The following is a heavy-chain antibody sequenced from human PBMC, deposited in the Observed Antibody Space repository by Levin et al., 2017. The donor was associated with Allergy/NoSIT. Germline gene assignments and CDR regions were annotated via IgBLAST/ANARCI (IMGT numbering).Heavy chain of an antibody. CDR3: AKVPRYCSSTSCYGGAFDI. V-gene: IGHV3-23*01. J-gene: IGHJ3*02. CDR1: GFTFSSYA. CDR2: ISGSGGST. D-gene: IGHD2-2*01. Sequence: LTGGSLRLSCAASGFTFSSYAMSWVRQAPGKGLEWVSAISGSGGSTYYADSVKGRFTISRDNSKNTLYLQMNSLRAEDTAVYYCAKVPRYCSSTSCYGGAFDIWGQGTMVTVSS.